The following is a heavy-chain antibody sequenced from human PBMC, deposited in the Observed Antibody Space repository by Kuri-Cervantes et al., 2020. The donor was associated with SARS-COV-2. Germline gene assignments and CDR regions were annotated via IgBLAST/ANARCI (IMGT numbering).Heavy chain of an antibody. CDR3: TTEIRITMFGVVFY. Sequence: GESLKISCAASGFTFSNAWMSWVRQAPGKGLEWVGRIKSKTDGGTTDYAAPVKGRFTISRDDSKNTLYLQMNSLKTEDTAVYYCTTEIRITMFGVVFYWGQGTLVTVSS. CDR2: IKSKTDGGTT. CDR1: GFTFSNAW. D-gene: IGHD3-3*01. J-gene: IGHJ4*02. V-gene: IGHV3-15*01.